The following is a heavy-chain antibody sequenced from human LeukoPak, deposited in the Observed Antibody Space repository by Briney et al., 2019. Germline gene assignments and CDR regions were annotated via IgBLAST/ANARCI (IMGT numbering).Heavy chain of an antibody. CDR3: ARNLAGHFGGFYFDY. Sequence: SETLSLTCTVSGGSISSSTYYWGWIRQPPGKGLEWIGSIFYSGSTYYNPSLKSRVTISVDTSKNQFSLKLSSVTAADTAVYYCARNLAGHFGGFYFDYWGQGTLVTVSS. CDR1: GGSISSSTYY. CDR2: IFYSGST. D-gene: IGHD2-21*01. V-gene: IGHV4-39*07. J-gene: IGHJ4*02.